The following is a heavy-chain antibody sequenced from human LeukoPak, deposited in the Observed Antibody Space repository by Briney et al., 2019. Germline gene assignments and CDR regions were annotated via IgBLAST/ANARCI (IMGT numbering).Heavy chain of an antibody. CDR2: IRSKANSYAT. V-gene: IGHV3-73*01. CDR3: ARGLGTDFDY. D-gene: IGHD1-1*01. J-gene: IGHJ4*02. CDR1: GFTFSGSA. Sequence: GGSLRLSCAASGFTFSGSAMHWVRQASGKGLEWVGRIRSKANSYATAYAASVKGRFTISRDDSKNTAYLQMNSLRAEDTAVYYCARGLGTDFDYWGQGTLVTVSS.